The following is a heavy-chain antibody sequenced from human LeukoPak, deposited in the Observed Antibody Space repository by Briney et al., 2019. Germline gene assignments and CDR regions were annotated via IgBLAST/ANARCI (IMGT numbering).Heavy chain of an antibody. J-gene: IGHJ4*02. CDR3: ARGERGYSYVDY. CDR2: INPNSGGT. Sequence: GASVKVSCKASGYTFTGYDINWVRQATGQGLEWMGWINPNSGGTNYAQKFQGRVTMTRDTSISTAYMELSRLRSDDTAVYYCARGERGYSYVDYWGQGTLVTVSS. CDR1: GYTFTGYD. D-gene: IGHD5-18*01. V-gene: IGHV1-2*02.